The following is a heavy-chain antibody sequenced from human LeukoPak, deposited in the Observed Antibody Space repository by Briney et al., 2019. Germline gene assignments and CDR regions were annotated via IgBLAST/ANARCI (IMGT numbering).Heavy chain of an antibody. J-gene: IGHJ4*02. V-gene: IGHV3-30*18. CDR1: GFTFSSYG. CDR2: ISYDGSNK. D-gene: IGHD6-13*01. Sequence: GGSLRLSCAASGFTFSSYGMHRVRQAPGKGLEWVAVISYDGSNKYYADSVKGRFTISRDNSKNTLYLQMNSLRAEDTAVYYCAKDSDSSWGQGTLVTVSS. CDR3: AKDSDSS.